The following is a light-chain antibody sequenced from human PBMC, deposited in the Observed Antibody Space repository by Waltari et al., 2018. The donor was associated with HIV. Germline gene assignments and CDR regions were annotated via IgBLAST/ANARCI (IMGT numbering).Light chain of an antibody. CDR3: ATWDDSLNAWV. CDR1: RSNIGSNT. Sequence: QSVLNQSPSASGTPGQRVIISCSGRRSNIGSNTVPWYQQFPGTAPNPLIYSYGQRPSGVPERFSGSKSATSASLAISGLRSEDEADYYCATWDDSLNAWVFGGGTKLTVL. V-gene: IGLV1-44*01. CDR2: SYG. J-gene: IGLJ3*02.